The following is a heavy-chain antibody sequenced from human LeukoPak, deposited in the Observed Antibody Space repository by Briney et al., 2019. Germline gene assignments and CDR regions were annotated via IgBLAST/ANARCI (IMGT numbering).Heavy chain of an antibody. V-gene: IGHV3-7*03. CDR2: IKQDGTEE. Sequence: GGSLRLSCVASGFTFSSPWMSWVRRAPGKGLEWVANIKQDGTEEYYVDSVRGRFSISKDNAKNSLYLQMNSLRAEDTAVYYCARDPCHGALDYWGQGALVTVSS. CDR3: ARDPCHGALDY. D-gene: IGHD2-2*01. J-gene: IGHJ4*02. CDR1: GFTFSSPW.